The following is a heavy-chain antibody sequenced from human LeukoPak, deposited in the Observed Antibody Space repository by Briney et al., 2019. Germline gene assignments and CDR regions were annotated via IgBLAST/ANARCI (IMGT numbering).Heavy chain of an antibody. V-gene: IGHV4-4*07. CDR2: MYTSGST. J-gene: IGHJ4*02. D-gene: IGHD2-2*01. Sequence: SETLSLTCTVSGGSISSYYWSWIWQPAGKGLEWIGRMYTSGSTNYNPSLKSRVTMSIDASKNQFSLKLSSVTAADTAVYYCARDGCSSTSCYPGDYWGQGTLVTVSS. CDR3: ARDGCSSTSCYPGDY. CDR1: GGSISSYY.